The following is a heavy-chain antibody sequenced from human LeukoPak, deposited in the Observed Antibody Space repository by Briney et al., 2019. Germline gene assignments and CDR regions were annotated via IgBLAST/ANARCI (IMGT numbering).Heavy chain of an antibody. D-gene: IGHD4-17*01. CDR1: GFTFSSYS. CDR2: ISSSSSYI. J-gene: IGHJ4*02. Sequence: MPRRSLRLSCAASGFTFSSYSMNWVRQAPGKGLEWVSSISSSSSYIYYADSVKGRFTISRDNAKNSLYLQMNSPRAEDTAVYYCARDKKTDDYGDYWPWVVDYWGQGTLVTVSS. V-gene: IGHV3-21*06. CDR3: ARDKKTDDYGDYWPWVVDY.